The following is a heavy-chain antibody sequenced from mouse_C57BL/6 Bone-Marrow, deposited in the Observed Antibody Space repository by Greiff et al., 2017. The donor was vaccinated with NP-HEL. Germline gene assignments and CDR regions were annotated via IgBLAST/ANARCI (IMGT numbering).Heavy chain of an antibody. J-gene: IGHJ4*01. CDR2: IDPSDSYT. V-gene: IGHV1-59*01. Sequence: QVQLQQPGAELVRPGTSVKLSCKASGYTFTSYWMHWVKQRPGQGLEWIGVIDPSDSYTNYNQKFKGKATLTGDTSSSTAYMQLSSLTSEDSAVYYCARGYYGGAMDYWGQGTSVTVSS. CDR3: ARGYYGGAMDY. D-gene: IGHD1-1*02. CDR1: GYTFTSYW.